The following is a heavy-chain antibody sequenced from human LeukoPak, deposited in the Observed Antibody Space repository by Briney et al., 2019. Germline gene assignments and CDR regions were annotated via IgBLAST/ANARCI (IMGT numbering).Heavy chain of an antibody. CDR1: GFTFSSYA. Sequence: GGSLRLSCAASGFTFSSYAMSWVRQAPGKGLEWVSAISGSGGSTYYADSVKGRFTISRDNSKNTLYLQMNSLRAEDTAVYYRATEDIVVVVAATGTGFDYWGQGTLVTVSS. CDR3: ATEDIVVVVAATGTGFDY. J-gene: IGHJ4*02. D-gene: IGHD2-15*01. V-gene: IGHV3-23*01. CDR2: ISGSGGST.